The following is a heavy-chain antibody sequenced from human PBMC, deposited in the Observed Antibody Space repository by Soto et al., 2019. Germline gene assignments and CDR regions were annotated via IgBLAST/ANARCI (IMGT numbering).Heavy chain of an antibody. Sequence: PSETLSLTCTVSGGSISSSSYYWGWIRQPPGKGLEWIGSIYYSGSTYYNPSLKSRVTISVDTSKNQFSLKLSSVTAADTAVYYCAISSRPTFYYGMDVWGQGTTVTVSS. CDR3: AISSRPTFYYGMDV. J-gene: IGHJ6*02. V-gene: IGHV4-39*01. CDR2: IYYSGST. CDR1: GGSISSSSYY.